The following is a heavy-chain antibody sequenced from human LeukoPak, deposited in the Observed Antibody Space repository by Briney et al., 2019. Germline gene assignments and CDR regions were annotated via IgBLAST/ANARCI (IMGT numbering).Heavy chain of an antibody. CDR2: ISTYSAKT. J-gene: IGHJ4*02. CDR1: GYTFTNYG. D-gene: IGHD3-10*01. V-gene: IGHV1-18*01. Sequence: AAVKVSCKASGYTFTNYGISWVRQAPGQGLEWMGWISTYSAKTNSAQRFQGRFTMTADTSTDTAYMELRSLTSDDTAVFYCARDLVSLLYGSGIDYWGQGTQVTVSA. CDR3: ARDLVSLLYGSGIDY.